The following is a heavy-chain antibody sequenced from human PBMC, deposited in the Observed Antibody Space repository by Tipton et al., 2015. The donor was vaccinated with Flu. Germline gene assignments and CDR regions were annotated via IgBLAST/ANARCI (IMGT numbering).Heavy chain of an antibody. CDR2: ISGSGGST. CDR1: GFTFSSYA. D-gene: IGHD3-10*01. Sequence: VQLVQSGGGLVQPGGSLRLSCAASGFTFSSYAMSWVRQAPGKGLEWVSAISGSGGSTYYADSVKGRFTISRDNSKNTLYLQMNSLRAEDTAVYYCAKEEAMVRGVDIYYYFDYWGQGTLVTVSS. J-gene: IGHJ4*02. V-gene: IGHV3-23*04. CDR3: AKEEAMVRGVDIYYYFDY.